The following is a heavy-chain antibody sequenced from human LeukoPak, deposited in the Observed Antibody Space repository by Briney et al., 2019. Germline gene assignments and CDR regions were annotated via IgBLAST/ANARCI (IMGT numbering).Heavy chain of an antibody. CDR2: INSDGSST. J-gene: IGHJ3*02. Sequence: PGGSLRLSCAASGFTFSSYWMHWVRQAPGKGLVWVSRINSDGSSTSYADSVKGRFTVSRDNAKNTLYLQMNSLRAEDTAVYYCARVGSSGLDAFDIWGQGTMVTVSS. CDR3: ARVGSSGLDAFDI. CDR1: GFTFSSYW. D-gene: IGHD6-19*01. V-gene: IGHV3-74*01.